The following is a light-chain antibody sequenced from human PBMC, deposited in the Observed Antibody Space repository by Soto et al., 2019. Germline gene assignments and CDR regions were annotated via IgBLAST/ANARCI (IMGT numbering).Light chain of an antibody. CDR1: QSVSSY. Sequence: EILLTQSPVTVSFSPGERATLSCRAIQSVSSYLAWYQHKPGQAPRLLIYDASNRATGIPARFSGSGSGTDFTLTISSLEPEDFAFYYCQQRSNWPPSITFGQGTRLEIK. CDR3: QQRSNWPPSIT. V-gene: IGKV3-11*01. J-gene: IGKJ5*01. CDR2: DAS.